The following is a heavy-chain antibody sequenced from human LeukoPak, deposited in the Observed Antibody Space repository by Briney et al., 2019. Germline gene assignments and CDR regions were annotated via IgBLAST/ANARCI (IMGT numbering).Heavy chain of an antibody. V-gene: IGHV4-38-2*02. J-gene: IGHJ4*02. CDR2: IYHSGST. CDR1: GYSISSGYY. Sequence: SETLSLTCTVSGYSISSGYYWGWIRQPPGKGLEWIGSIYHSGSTYYNPSLKSRVTISVDTSKNQFSLKLSSVTAADTAVYYCARDRLRLFDYWGQGTLVTVSS. CDR3: ARDRLRLFDY. D-gene: IGHD6-25*01.